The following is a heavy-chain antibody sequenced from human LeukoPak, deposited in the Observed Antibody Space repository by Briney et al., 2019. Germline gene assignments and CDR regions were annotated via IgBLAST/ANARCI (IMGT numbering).Heavy chain of an antibody. V-gene: IGHV1-69*05. CDR3: ATESRLDPYFYYYMDV. Sequence: SVKVSCKASGGTFTSSAITWLRQAPGRGLESMGRNIPSFGATNYAQKFQGRVTITTDESTSTAYIDLSSLRSEDTAVYYCATESRLDPYFYYYMDVRGKGTTVTVSS. J-gene: IGHJ6*03. CDR1: GGTFTSSA. CDR2: NIPSFGAT.